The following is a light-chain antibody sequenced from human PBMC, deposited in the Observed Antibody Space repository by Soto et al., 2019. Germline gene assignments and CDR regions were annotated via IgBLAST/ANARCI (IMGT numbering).Light chain of an antibody. V-gene: IGKV4-1*01. CDR1: QSVLYSSNNKNY. Sequence: IVMTQSPDSLAVSLGERATINCKSSQSVLYSSNNKNYLAWYQQKPGQPPKLLIYWASTRESGVPDRFSGSGSGTDFTLTISSLQAEDVAVYYSQQYYSSPVTFGPGTKVDIK. CDR3: QQYYSSPVT. J-gene: IGKJ3*01. CDR2: WAS.